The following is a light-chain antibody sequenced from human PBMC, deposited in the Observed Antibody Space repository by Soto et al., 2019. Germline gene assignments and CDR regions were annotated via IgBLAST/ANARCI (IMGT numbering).Light chain of an antibody. CDR2: EVT. CDR1: SSDVGGYNS. CDR3: NSYVGSNNEL. V-gene: IGLV2-8*01. Sequence: QSALTQPPSASGSPGQSVTISCTGTSSDVGGYNSVSWYQQHPGKAPKVIIYEVTKRPSGVPDRFSGSKSGNTAALTVSGLQAEDDADYYFNSYVGSNNELFGGGTKLTVL. J-gene: IGLJ3*02.